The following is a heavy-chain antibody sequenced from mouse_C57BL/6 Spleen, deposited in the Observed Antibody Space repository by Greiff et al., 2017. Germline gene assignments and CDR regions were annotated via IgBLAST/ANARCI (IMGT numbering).Heavy chain of an antibody. D-gene: IGHD1-1*01. Sequence: VQLKQSGPELVKPGASVKISCKASGYSFTGYYMNWVKQSPEKSLEWIGEINPSTGGTTYNQKFKAKATLTVDKSSSTAYMQLKSLTSEDSAVYYCARGGFTTVDPDFDVWGTGTTVTVSS. V-gene: IGHV1-42*01. CDR1: GYSFTGYY. J-gene: IGHJ1*03. CDR3: ARGGFTTVDPDFDV. CDR2: INPSTGGT.